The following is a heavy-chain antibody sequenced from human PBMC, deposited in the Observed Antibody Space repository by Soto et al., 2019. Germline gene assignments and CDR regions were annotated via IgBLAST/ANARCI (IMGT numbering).Heavy chain of an antibody. D-gene: IGHD6-19*01. CDR2: ISSSSSTI. Sequence: EVQLVESGGGLVQPGGSLRLSCAASGFTFSSYSMNWVRQAPGKGLEWVSYISSSSSTIYYADSVKGRFTISRDNAKNSLYLQMNSLRDEDTAVYYCARDSRQWLVRWFDYWGQGTLVTVSS. CDR1: GFTFSSYS. CDR3: ARDSRQWLVRWFDY. J-gene: IGHJ4*02. V-gene: IGHV3-48*02.